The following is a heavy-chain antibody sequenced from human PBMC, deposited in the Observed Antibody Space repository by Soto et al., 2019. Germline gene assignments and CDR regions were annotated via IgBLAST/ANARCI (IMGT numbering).Heavy chain of an antibody. CDR3: AKDPKIQLWLHYFDY. V-gene: IGHV3-30*18. J-gene: IGHJ4*02. D-gene: IGHD5-18*01. CDR2: ISHDGSNT. Sequence: QVQLVQSGGNVVQPGRSLRLSCAAYGFTFSNYGMHWVRQAPGKGLEWLAFISHDGSNTYYADSVKGRFTISRDNSKNTLYLQMNSLRAEDTAVFYCAKDPKIQLWLHYFDYWGQGTLVTVSS. CDR1: GFTFSNYG.